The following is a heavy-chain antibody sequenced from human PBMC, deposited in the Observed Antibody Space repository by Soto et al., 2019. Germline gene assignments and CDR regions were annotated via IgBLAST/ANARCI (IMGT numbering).Heavy chain of an antibody. D-gene: IGHD2-15*01. J-gene: IGHJ4*02. CDR3: ARGPHAQYCSGGSCDLDY. CDR2: MNPNSGNT. Sequence: GASVKVSCKASGYTFTSYDINWVRQATGQGLEWMGWMNPNSGNTGYAQKFQGRVTMTRNTSISTAYMELSSLRSEDTAVYYCARGPHAQYCSGGSCDLDYRGQGTLVTVSS. V-gene: IGHV1-8*01. CDR1: GYTFTSYD.